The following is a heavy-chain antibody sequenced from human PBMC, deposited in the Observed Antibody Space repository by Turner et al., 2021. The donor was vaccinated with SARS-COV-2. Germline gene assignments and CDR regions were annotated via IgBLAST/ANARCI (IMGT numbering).Heavy chain of an antibody. Sequence: QVQLVESGGGVVQPGTSLRRSCAASGFTFSSYAMHWVRQAPGKGLEWVAVISYDGSNKYYADSVKGRFTISRDNSKNTLYLQMNSLRAEDTAVYYCARDREDCSSTSCYEADWGQGTLVTVS. CDR3: ARDREDCSSTSCYEAD. CDR2: ISYDGSNK. V-gene: IGHV3-30-3*01. D-gene: IGHD2-2*01. CDR1: GFTFSSYA. J-gene: IGHJ4*02.